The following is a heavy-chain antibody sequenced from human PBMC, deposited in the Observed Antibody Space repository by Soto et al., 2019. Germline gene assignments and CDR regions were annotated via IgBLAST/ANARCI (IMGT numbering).Heavy chain of an antibody. J-gene: IGHJ6*03. V-gene: IGHV4-59*01. D-gene: IGHD2-2*01. CDR3: ARGVVVPAAMSYYYYYMDV. CDR1: GGSISSYY. Sequence: KQSPTLSLTCTVSGGSISSYYWSWIRQPPGKGLEWIGYIYYSGSTNYNPSLKSRVTISVDTAKNQFSLKLSSVTAADTAVYYCARGVVVPAAMSYYYYYMDVWGKGTTVTVSS. CDR2: IYYSGST.